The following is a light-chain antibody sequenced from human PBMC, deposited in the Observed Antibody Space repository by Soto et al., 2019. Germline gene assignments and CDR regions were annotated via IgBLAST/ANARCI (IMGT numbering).Light chain of an antibody. Sequence: IVMTQSPATLSVSPGERATLSCRASESIDSNLAWYQQKPGQAPRLLIYGASTRASDIPARFSGTGSGAEFTLTSSSLQSEDFAVYYCQQYSISATFGQGTKVDIK. V-gene: IGKV3-15*01. J-gene: IGKJ1*01. CDR2: GAS. CDR3: QQYSISAT. CDR1: ESIDSN.